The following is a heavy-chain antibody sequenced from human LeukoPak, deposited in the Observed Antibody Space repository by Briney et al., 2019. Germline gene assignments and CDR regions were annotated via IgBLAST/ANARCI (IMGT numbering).Heavy chain of an antibody. CDR2: IYSGGST. Sequence: PGGSLRLSCAVSGFTVSSTYLTWVRQAPGKGLEWVSIIYSGGSTYSADSVKGRFTISRDTSKNTLYLQMNSLRADDTAVYYCARGVLWAYYFDDWGRGTLVTVSS. CDR1: GFTVSSTY. V-gene: IGHV3-53*01. J-gene: IGHJ4*02. D-gene: IGHD1-26*01. CDR3: ARGVLWAYYFDD.